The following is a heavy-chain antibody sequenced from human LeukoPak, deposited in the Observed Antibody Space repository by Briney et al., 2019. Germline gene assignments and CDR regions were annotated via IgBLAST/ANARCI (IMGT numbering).Heavy chain of an antibody. D-gene: IGHD4-11*01. Sequence: GASVKVSCKASGYTFTSYGISWVRQAPGQGLEWMGRIIPIFGTANYAQKFQGRVTITTDESTSTAYMELSSLRSEDTAVYYCASSVTTTGEEGNYYYYYMDVWGKGTTVTVSS. CDR2: IIPIFGTA. V-gene: IGHV1-69*05. J-gene: IGHJ6*03. CDR1: GYTFTSYG. CDR3: ASSVTTTGEEGNYYYYYMDV.